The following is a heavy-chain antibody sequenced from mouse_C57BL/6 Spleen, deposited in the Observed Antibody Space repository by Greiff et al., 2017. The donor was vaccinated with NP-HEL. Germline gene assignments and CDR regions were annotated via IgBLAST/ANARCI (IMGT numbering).Heavy chain of an antibody. CDR2: IYPGDGDT. CDR1: GYAFSSYW. Sequence: VMLVESGAELVKPGASVKISCKASGYAFSSYWMNWVKQRPGKGLEWIGQIYPGDGDTNYNGKFKGKATLTADKSSSTAYMQLSSLTSEDSAVYFCARGDYYGSSYGAYWGQRTLVTVSA. D-gene: IGHD1-1*01. CDR3: ARGDYYGSSYGAY. V-gene: IGHV1-80*01. J-gene: IGHJ3*01.